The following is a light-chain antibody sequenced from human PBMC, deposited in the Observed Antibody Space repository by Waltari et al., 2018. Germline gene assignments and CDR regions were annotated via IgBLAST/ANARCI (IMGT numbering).Light chain of an antibody. CDR3: QQYDTSPAT. CDR2: GAS. J-gene: IGKJ2*01. V-gene: IGKV3-20*01. CDR1: QSVSSSY. Sequence: EIVLTQSPGTLSLSPGERVTLSCRASQSVSSSYLAWYQQKPGQAPRLLIYGASSRATGIPDRFSGSGSGTDFTLTITRLEPEDFAVYYCQQYDTSPATFGQGTKVEMK.